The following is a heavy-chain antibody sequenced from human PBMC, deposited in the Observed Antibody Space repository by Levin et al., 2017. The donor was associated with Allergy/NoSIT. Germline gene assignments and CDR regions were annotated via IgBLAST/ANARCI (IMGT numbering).Heavy chain of an antibody. Sequence: GGSLRLSCAASGFTFSSYAMHWVRQAPGKGLEWVAVISYDGSNKYYADSVKGRFTISRDNSKNTLYLQMNSLRAEDTAVYYCARGAYFFDYWGQGTLVTVSS. J-gene: IGHJ4*02. CDR3: ARGAYFFDY. D-gene: IGHD2-21*01. CDR1: GFTFSSYA. CDR2: ISYDGSNK. V-gene: IGHV3-30-3*01.